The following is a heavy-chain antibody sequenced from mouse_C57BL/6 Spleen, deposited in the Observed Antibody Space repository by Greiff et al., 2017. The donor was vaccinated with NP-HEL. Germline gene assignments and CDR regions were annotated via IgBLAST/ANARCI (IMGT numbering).Heavy chain of an antibody. Sequence: QVQLQQPGAELVKPGASVKMSCKASGYTFTSYWITWVKQRPGQGLEWIGAIYPGSGSTNYNEKLKSKATLTVDTSSSTAYMQLSSLTSEDSAVYYCARRGPTTGLAYWGQGTLVTVSA. V-gene: IGHV1-55*01. CDR3: ARRGPTTGLAY. CDR1: GYTFTSYW. CDR2: IYPGSGST. J-gene: IGHJ3*01. D-gene: IGHD1-1*01.